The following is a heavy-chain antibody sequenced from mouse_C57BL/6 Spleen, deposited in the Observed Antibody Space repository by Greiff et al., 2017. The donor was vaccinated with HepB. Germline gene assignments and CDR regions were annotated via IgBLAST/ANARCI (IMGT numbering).Heavy chain of an antibody. V-gene: IGHV1-15*01. CDR1: GYTFTDYE. J-gene: IGHJ1*03. D-gene: IGHD2-4*01. CDR3: TRSYYDYDRAYWDFDV. CDR2: IDPETGGT. Sequence: QVQLQQSGAELVRPGASVTLSCKASGYTFTDYEMHWVKQTPVHGLEWIGAIDPETGGTAYNQKFKGKAILTADKSSSTAYMELRSLTSEDSAVYYCTRSYYDYDRAYWDFDVWGTGTTVTVSS.